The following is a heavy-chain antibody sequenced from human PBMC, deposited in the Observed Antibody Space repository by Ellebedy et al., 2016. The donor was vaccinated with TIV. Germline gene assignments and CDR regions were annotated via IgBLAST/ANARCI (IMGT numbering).Heavy chain of an antibody. D-gene: IGHD6-19*01. CDR2: VYYTGRT. Sequence: SETLSLXCSVSGGSISNSRDNYWGWIRQSPEKGLEWIGNVYYTGRTYYNPSLKSRLTILVDTSKNQFSLRLTSLTAADTAVYYCARDLGGEWLVRGWYDPWGQGTLVTVSS. CDR1: GGSISNSRDNY. CDR3: ARDLGGEWLVRGWYDP. V-gene: IGHV4-39*07. J-gene: IGHJ5*02.